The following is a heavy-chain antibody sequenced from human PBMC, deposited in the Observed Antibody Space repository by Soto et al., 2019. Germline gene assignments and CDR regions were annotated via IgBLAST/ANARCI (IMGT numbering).Heavy chain of an antibody. V-gene: IGHV3-23*01. D-gene: IGHD6-19*01. CDR2: ISGSGGTT. CDR1: GFTFSSYA. CDR3: AKAVGPVASISQFDY. J-gene: IGHJ4*02. Sequence: GGSLRLSCAASGFTFSSYAMSWVRQAPGKGLEWVSVISGSGGTTYYADSVKGRFTVSRDNSKNTLFLQMNSLRAEDTAVYYCAKAVGPVASISQFDYWGQGSLVTVSS.